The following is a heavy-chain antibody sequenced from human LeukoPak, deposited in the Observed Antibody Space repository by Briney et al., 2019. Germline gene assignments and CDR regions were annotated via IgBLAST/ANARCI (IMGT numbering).Heavy chain of an antibody. D-gene: IGHD5-18*01. J-gene: IGHJ4*02. CDR3: ARPRGYRRPIDY. Sequence: GGPRRISGKGPGYSFTNSWIGGVRQMPGKGLGWMGIIYPGVSVTQYSPSFQGQVTTSSDKSISTDYLPGSSLTDSRSAMYYCARPRGYRRPIDYWGQGTLVTVSS. CDR2: IYPGVSVT. V-gene: IGHV5-51*01. CDR1: GYSFTNSW.